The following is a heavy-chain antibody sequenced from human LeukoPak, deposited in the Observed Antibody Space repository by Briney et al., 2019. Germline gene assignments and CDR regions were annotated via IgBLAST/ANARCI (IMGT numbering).Heavy chain of an antibody. V-gene: IGHV1-69*13. CDR2: IIPIFGTA. D-gene: IGHD6-13*01. J-gene: IGHJ4*02. Sequence: ASVKVSCKASGYTFTSYGISWVRQAPGQGLEWMGGIIPIFGTANYAQKFQGRVTITADESTSTAYMELSSLRSEDTAVYYCARGRAAALSYYFDYWGQGTLVTVSS. CDR3: ARGRAAALSYYFDY. CDR1: GYTFTSYG.